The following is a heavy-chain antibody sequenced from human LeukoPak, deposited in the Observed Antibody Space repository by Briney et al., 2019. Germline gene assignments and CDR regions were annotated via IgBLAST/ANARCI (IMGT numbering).Heavy chain of an antibody. CDR3: ARSAPYSTGGYFQH. D-gene: IGHD2-8*02. V-gene: IGHV4-59*12. Sequence: TSETLSLTCTVSGGSISSYYWSWIRQPPGKGLEWIGYIYYSGSTDYNPSLKSRVTISVDTSKNQFSLKLSSVTAADTAVYYCARSAPYSTGGYFQHWGQGTLVTVSS. J-gene: IGHJ1*01. CDR1: GGSISSYY. CDR2: IYYSGST.